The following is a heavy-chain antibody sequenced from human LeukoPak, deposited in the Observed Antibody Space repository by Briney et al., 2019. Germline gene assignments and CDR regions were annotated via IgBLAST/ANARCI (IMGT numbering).Heavy chain of an antibody. Sequence: QPGGSLRLSCAASGFTFSSYEMNWVRQAPGKGLQWVSTISGNAGDIYYADSVKGRFTISRDNSESTLYLQMNSLRAEDTALYYCAKDGVGAIGYYYYMDVWGKGTTVTVSS. CDR2: ISGNAGDI. CDR1: GFTFSSYE. J-gene: IGHJ6*03. CDR3: AKDGVGAIGYYYYMDV. V-gene: IGHV3-23*01.